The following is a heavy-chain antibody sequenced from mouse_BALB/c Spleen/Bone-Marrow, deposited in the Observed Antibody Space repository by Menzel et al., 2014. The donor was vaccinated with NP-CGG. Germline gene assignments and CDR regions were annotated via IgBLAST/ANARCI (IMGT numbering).Heavy chain of an antibody. CDR1: GYSFTSYW. J-gene: IGHJ4*01. V-gene: IGHV1-5*01. D-gene: IGHD1-1*02. CDR3: TRVTMAMDY. CDR2: IYPGNSDT. Sequence: EVMLVESGTVLTRPGASVKMSRKASGYSFTSYWMHWVKQRPGQGLEWIGAIYPGNSDTSYNQKFKGKAKLTAVTSATTAYMEFSSLTNEDSAVYYCTRVTMAMDYWGQGTSVTVSS.